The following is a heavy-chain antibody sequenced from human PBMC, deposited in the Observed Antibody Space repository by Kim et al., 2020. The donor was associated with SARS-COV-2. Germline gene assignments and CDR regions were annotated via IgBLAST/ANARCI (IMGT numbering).Heavy chain of an antibody. D-gene: IGHD3-3*01. CDR1: GGSISSGGYY. CDR2: IYYSGST. V-gene: IGHV4-31*03. CDR3: ARELITIFGVVPGLYGMDV. J-gene: IGHJ6*02. Sequence: SETLSLTCTVSGGSISSGGYYWSWIRQHPGKGLEWIGYIYYSGSTYYNPSLKSRVTISVDTSKNQFSLKLSSVTAADTAVYYCARELITIFGVVPGLYGMDVWGQGTTVTVSS.